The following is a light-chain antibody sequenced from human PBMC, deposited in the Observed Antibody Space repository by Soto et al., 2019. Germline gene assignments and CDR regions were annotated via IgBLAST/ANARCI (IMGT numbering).Light chain of an antibody. J-gene: IGKJ1*01. V-gene: IGKV3-20*01. Sequence: EIVLTQSPGTLSLSPGERATLSCRASQSVSSNLAWCQRKPGQAPRLLIYGASTRATGIPARFSGGGSGTDFTLTISRLEPEDFAVYYCQQYGSSGTFGQGTKVDIK. CDR2: GAS. CDR1: QSVSSN. CDR3: QQYGSSGT.